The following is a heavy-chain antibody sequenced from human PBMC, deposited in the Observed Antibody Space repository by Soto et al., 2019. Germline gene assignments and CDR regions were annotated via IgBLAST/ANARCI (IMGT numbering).Heavy chain of an antibody. D-gene: IGHD2-15*01. V-gene: IGHV3-30-3*01. CDR2: ISHDSSSE. Sequence: GGSLRLSCAASGFAFSGYAMHWVRQAPGKGLDWVAAISHDSSSEYYADSVKGRFTISRDNSKNTLYLQMNSPRTEDTAVYYCTRVAWWQLLSKFDLWCKGTMVTVSS. J-gene: IGHJ5*02. CDR3: TRVAWWQLLSKFDL. CDR1: GFAFSGYA.